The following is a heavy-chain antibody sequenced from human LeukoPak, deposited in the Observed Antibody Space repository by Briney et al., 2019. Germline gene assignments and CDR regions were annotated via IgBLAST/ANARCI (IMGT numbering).Heavy chain of an antibody. CDR2: INGDGSST. Sequence: GGSLRLSCAASEFTFSSYWMNWVRQAPGKGLVWVSRINGDGSSTNYADSVKGRFTISRDNAKNTLYLQLNSLRAEDTAIYYCARSQGPYDYWGQGTLVTVSS. J-gene: IGHJ4*02. CDR3: ARSQGPYDY. CDR1: EFTFSSYW. V-gene: IGHV3-74*01.